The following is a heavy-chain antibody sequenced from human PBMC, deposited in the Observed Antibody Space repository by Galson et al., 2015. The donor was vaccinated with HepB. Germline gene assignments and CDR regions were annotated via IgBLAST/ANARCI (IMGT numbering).Heavy chain of an antibody. Sequence: SVKVSCKVSGYTLTELCMHWVRQAPGKGLEWMGGFDPEDGETIYAQKFQGRVTMMEDTPTDTAYMELSSLTSDDTAVYYCAAGAGSYYQLDYWGQGTLVIVSS. V-gene: IGHV1-24*01. CDR2: FDPEDGET. CDR1: GYTLTELC. CDR3: AAGAGSYYQLDY. J-gene: IGHJ4*02. D-gene: IGHD1-26*01.